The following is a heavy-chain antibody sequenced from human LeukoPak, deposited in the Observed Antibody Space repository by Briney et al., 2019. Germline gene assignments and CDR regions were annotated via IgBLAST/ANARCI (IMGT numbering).Heavy chain of an antibody. D-gene: IGHD2-2*01. CDR2: INPNSGGT. CDR1: GYTFTGYY. Sequence: ASVKVSCKASGYTFTGYYMHWVRQAPGQGLEWMGWINPNSGGTSYAQKFQGRVTMTKDTSISTAYMELSRLRSDDTAVYYCARDRKDCSSTSCYVWFDPWGQGTLVTVSS. CDR3: ARDRKDCSSTSCYVWFDP. V-gene: IGHV1-2*02. J-gene: IGHJ5*02.